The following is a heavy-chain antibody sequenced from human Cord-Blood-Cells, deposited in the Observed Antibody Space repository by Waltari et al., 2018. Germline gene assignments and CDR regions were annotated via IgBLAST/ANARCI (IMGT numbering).Heavy chain of an antibody. J-gene: IGHJ4*02. CDR1: GFTFSSYG. D-gene: IGHD4-4*01. V-gene: IGHV3-30*02. Sequence: QVQLVESGGGVVQPGGSLRLSCAASGFTFSSYGMHWVRQAPGKGVGWGAFIRYDGSNKYYADSVKGRFTISRDNSKNTLYLQMNSLRAEDTAVYYCAKEGNAYFDYWGQGTLVTVSS. CDR3: AKEGNAYFDY. CDR2: IRYDGSNK.